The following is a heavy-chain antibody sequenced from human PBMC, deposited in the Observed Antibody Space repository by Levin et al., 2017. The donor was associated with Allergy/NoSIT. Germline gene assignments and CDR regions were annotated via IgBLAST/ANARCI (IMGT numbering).Heavy chain of an antibody. CDR1: GFTFSNYW. D-gene: IGHD2-15*01. J-gene: IGHJ4*02. V-gene: IGHV3-7*04. CDR2: IKQDGSDK. CDR3: ARKPFGSFDY. Sequence: GESLKISCAASGFTFSNYWMSWVRQTPGKGLEWVANIKQDGSDKYYVDSVKGRFTISRDNAKNSLYLQMNSLRAEDTAVYYCARKPFGSFDYWGQGTLVTVSS.